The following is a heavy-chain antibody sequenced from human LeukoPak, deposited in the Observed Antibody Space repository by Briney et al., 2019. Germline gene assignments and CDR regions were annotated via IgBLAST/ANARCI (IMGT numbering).Heavy chain of an antibody. D-gene: IGHD4-17*01. CDR1: GTSFSSYY. J-gene: IGHJ4*02. CDR2: INHSGYT. Sequence: SETLSLTCAVSGTSFSSYYWSWIRQSPEKGLEWIGEINHSGYTNNNPSLKSRVTMSIDTSNNRFSLRLSSVTDADTAVYFCARMTTGHDYWGQGILVTVSS. CDR3: ARMTTGHDY. V-gene: IGHV4-34*01.